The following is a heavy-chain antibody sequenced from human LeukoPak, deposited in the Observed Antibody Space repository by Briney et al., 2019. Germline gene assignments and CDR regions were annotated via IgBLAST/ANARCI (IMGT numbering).Heavy chain of an antibody. Sequence: ASVKVSCKASGYTFTGYYMHWVRQAPGQGLEWMGWINPNSGGTNYAQKFQGRVTMTRDTSISTAYMELSGLRSDDTAVYYCAGNTAVAGSPQGLPSVDVGGKGTTVTVSS. CDR2: INPNSGGT. D-gene: IGHD6-19*01. J-gene: IGHJ6*04. V-gene: IGHV1-2*02. CDR1: GYTFTGYY. CDR3: AGNTAVAGSPQGLPSVDV.